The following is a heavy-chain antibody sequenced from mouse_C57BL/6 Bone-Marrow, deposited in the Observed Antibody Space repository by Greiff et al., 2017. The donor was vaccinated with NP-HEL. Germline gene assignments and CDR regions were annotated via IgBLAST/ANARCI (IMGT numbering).Heavy chain of an antibody. CDR1: GYTFTDYY. J-gene: IGHJ1*03. Sequence: QVQLQQSGAELVRPGASVKLSCKASGYTFTDYYINWVKQRPGQGLEWIARIYPGSGNTYYNEKFKGKATLTAEKSSSTAYMQLSSLTSEDSAVYFCARGGDYDGSSYDWYFDVWGTGTTVTVSS. CDR2: IYPGSGNT. D-gene: IGHD1-1*01. V-gene: IGHV1-76*01. CDR3: ARGGDYDGSSYDWYFDV.